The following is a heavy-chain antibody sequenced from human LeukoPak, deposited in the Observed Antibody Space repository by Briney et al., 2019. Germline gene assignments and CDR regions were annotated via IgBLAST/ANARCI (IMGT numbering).Heavy chain of an antibody. CDR1: GFTFSSYA. CDR2: ISGSGGST. CDR3: AKVRRRDSPITIFGVVTWGYNWFDP. Sequence: HAGGSLRLSCAASGFTFSSYAMSWVRQAPGKGLEWVSAISGSGGSTYYADSVKGRFTISRDNSKNTLYLQMNSLRAEDTAVYYCAKVRRRDSPITIFGVVTWGYNWFDPWGQGTLVTVSS. J-gene: IGHJ5*02. D-gene: IGHD3-3*01. V-gene: IGHV3-23*01.